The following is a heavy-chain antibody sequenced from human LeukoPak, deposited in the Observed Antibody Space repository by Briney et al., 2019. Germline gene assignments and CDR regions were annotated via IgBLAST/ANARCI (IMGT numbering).Heavy chain of an antibody. CDR2: IYYSGST. V-gene: IGHV4-59*01. CDR1: GGSISSYY. J-gene: IGHJ5*02. D-gene: IGHD6-13*01. CDR3: AKLAASETGEGS. Sequence: PSETLSLTCTVSGGSISSYYWSWIRQPPGKGLEWIGYIYYSGSTNYNPSLKGRVTISVDTSKNQFSLKLSSVTAADTAIYYCAKLAASETGEGSWGQGTLVTVSS.